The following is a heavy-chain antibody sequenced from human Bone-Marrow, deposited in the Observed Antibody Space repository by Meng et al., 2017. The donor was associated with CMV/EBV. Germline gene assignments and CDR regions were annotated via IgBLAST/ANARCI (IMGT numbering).Heavy chain of an antibody. CDR3: ARDARDSSGDYFDY. CDR1: GGCFSGYY. Sequence: QVQPQQWGAGLLKPSETLSLTCAVYGGCFSGYYWSWIRQPPGKGLEWIGEINHSGSTNYNPSLKSRVTISVDTSKNQFSLKLSSVTAADTAVYYCARDARDSSGDYFDYWGQGTLVTVSS. D-gene: IGHD6-19*01. V-gene: IGHV4-34*01. CDR2: INHSGST. J-gene: IGHJ4*02.